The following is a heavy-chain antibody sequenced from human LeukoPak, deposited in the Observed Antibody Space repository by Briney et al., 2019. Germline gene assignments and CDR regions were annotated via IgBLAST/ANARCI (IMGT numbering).Heavy chain of an antibody. J-gene: IGHJ6*03. D-gene: IGHD3-16*01. CDR3: ARDHRGGRPGSYYYYMDV. Sequence: SETLSLTCTVSGGSISSGSYYWSWIRQPAGKGLEWIGRIYTSGSTNYNPSLKSRVTISVDTSKNQFSLKLSSVTAADTAVYYCARDHRGGRPGSYYYYMDVWGKETTVIVSS. V-gene: IGHV4-61*02. CDR1: GGSISSGSYY. CDR2: IYTSGST.